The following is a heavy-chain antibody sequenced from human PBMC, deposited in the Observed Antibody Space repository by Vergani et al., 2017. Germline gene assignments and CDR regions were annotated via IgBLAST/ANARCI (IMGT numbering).Heavy chain of an antibody. Sequence: QVQLQESGPGLVKPSQTLSLICTVSGGSISSGDYYWSWIRQSPGKGLEWIGYIYYSGSTYYNPSLKSRVTISVDTSKNQFSLKLTTVTAADTAVYYCALGKNYYDSSGYGRGNWFDPWGQGTLVTVSS. CDR2: IYYSGST. V-gene: IGHV4-30-4*01. CDR1: GGSISSGDYY. J-gene: IGHJ5*02. CDR3: ALGKNYYDSSGYGRGNWFDP. D-gene: IGHD3-22*01.